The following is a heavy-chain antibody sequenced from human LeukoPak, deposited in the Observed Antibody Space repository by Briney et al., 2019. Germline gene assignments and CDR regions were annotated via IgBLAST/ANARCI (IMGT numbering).Heavy chain of an antibody. CDR3: AKGLYSGSSSDY. D-gene: IGHD6-6*01. V-gene: IGHV3-48*01. J-gene: IGHJ4*02. CDR2: ISSSSSTA. Sequence: GGSLRLSCAASGFTFSRYHMTWVRQAPGKGLEWVSYISSSSSTAYYADSVKGRFTISRDNAKNSLYLQMNSLRAEDTAVYYCAKGLYSGSSSDYWGQGTLVTVSS. CDR1: GFTFSRYH.